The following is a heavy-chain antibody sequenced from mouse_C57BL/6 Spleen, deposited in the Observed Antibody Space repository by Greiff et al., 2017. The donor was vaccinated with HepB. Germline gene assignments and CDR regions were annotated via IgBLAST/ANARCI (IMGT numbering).Heavy chain of an antibody. J-gene: IGHJ1*03. V-gene: IGHV5-17*01. D-gene: IGHD1-1*01. Sequence: EVQGVESGGGLVKPGGSLKLSCAASGFTFSDYGMHWVRQAPEKGLEWVAYISSGSSTIDYADTVKGRFTISRDNAKNTLFLQMTSLRSEDTAMYYCARRGIYGDYGSPFDVWGTGTTVTVSS. CDR2: ISSGSSTI. CDR3: ARRGIYGDYGSPFDV. CDR1: GFTFSDYG.